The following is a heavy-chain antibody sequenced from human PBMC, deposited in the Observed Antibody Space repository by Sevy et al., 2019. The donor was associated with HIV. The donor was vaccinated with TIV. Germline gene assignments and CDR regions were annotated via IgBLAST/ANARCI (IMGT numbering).Heavy chain of an antibody. CDR3: ARKYDSSGYFDY. CDR1: GFTFSSYA. CDR2: ISGSGGSGDKT. V-gene: IGHV3-23*01. Sequence: GGSLRLSCAASGFTFSSYAMNWVRQAPGKGLEWVSGISGSGGSGDKTNYADSVKGRFTISRDDSKNSLYLQLNCLRAEDTAIYYCARKYDSSGYFDYWGQGTLVTVSS. J-gene: IGHJ4*02. D-gene: IGHD3-22*01.